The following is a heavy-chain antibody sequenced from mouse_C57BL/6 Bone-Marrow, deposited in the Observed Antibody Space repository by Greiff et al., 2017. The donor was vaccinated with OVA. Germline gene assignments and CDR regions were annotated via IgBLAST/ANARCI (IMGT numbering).Heavy chain of an antibody. V-gene: IGHV7-3*01. D-gene: IGHD1-1*01. CDR2: IRNKANGYTT. CDR3: ARLYYGSSFCFDY. Sequence: EVKLEESGGGLVQPGGSLSLSCAASGFTFTDYYMSWVRQPPGKALEWLGFIRNKANGYTTEYSASVKGRFTISRDNSQSILYHQMNALRAEDSATYYCARLYYGSSFCFDYWGQGTTLTVSS. CDR1: GFTFTDYY. J-gene: IGHJ2*01.